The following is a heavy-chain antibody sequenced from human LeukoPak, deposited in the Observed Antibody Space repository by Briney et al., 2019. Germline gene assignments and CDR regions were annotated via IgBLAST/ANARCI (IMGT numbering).Heavy chain of an antibody. Sequence: SETLSLTCTVSGASIRNYYWSWVRQSPGEGLEWIGYIYYSGSTNYNPSLESRVAMSVDTPKNHFSLRLSSVTAADTAIYYCARRYSSSWYVGFFDPWGQGTLVTVSS. J-gene: IGHJ5*02. CDR1: GASIRNYY. D-gene: IGHD6-13*01. CDR2: IYYSGST. V-gene: IGHV4-59*08. CDR3: ARRYSSSWYVGFFDP.